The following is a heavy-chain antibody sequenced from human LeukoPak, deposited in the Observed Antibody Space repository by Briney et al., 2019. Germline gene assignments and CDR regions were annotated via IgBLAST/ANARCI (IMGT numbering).Heavy chain of an antibody. CDR2: ISSNGGST. V-gene: IGHV3-64*01. CDR3: AREVNWRFDY. J-gene: IGHJ4*02. Sequence: GGSLRLSCAASGFTFSSYTMYWVRQAPGKGLEYVSAISSNGGSTYYANSVKGRLTISRDNSKNTLYLQMGSLRGEDMAVYYCAREVNWRFDYWGQGTLVTVSS. D-gene: IGHD1-1*01. CDR1: GFTFSSYT.